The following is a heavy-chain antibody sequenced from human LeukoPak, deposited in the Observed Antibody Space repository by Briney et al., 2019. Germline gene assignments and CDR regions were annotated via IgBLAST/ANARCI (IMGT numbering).Heavy chain of an antibody. CDR2: IYYSGST. CDR1: GGSISSYY. CDR3: ARSVGSPPPGY. Sequence: PSETLSLTCTVSGGSISSYYWSWIRQPPGKGLEWIGYIYYSGSTNYNPSLKSRVTISVDTSKNQFSLKLSSVTAADTAVYYCARSVGSPPPGYWGQGTLVTVSS. V-gene: IGHV4-59*01. J-gene: IGHJ4*02.